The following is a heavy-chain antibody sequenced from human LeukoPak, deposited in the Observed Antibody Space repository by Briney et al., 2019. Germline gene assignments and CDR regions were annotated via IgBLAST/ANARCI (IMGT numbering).Heavy chain of an antibody. CDR2: IFSSGPT. CDR1: GFNVSNNY. V-gene: IGHV3-53*01. CDR3: AKSLLRYFDWFIDY. Sequence: GGCLRLSCAASGFNVSNNYMNWVRQAPGKGLEWVSVIFSSGPTYYADSVKGRFTISRDTSKNALYLQMNSLRAEDTAVYYCAKSLLRYFDWFIDYWGQGTVVTVSS. J-gene: IGHJ4*02. D-gene: IGHD3-9*01.